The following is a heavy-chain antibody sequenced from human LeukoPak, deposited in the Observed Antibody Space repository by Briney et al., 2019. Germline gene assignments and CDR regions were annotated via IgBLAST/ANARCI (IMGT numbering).Heavy chain of an antibody. J-gene: IGHJ4*02. CDR1: GGSITTTNW. V-gene: IGHV4-4*02. D-gene: IGHD1-26*01. Sequence: SETLSLTCAVSGGSITTTNWWSWVRQPPGKGMEWIGEVHLSGATNYNPSLESRVSMSIDKSKNHLSLEVTSVTAADTAIYYCTRESGAFSPFGFWGQGTLPTVSS. CDR2: VHLSGAT. CDR3: TRESGAFSPFGF.